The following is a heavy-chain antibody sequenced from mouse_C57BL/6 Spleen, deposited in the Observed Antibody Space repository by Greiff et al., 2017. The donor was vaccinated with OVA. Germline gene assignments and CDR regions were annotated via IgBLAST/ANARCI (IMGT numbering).Heavy chain of an antibody. Sequence: QLQESGPGLVKPSQSLSLTCSVTGYSITSGYYWNWIRQFPGNQLEWMGYISYDGSNNYNPSLKNRISITRDTSKNQFFLKLNSVTTEDTATYYCARDDYDGRGFDYWGQGTTLTVSS. CDR1: GYSITSGYY. V-gene: IGHV3-6*01. CDR3: ARDDYDGRGFDY. CDR2: ISYDGSN. D-gene: IGHD2-4*01. J-gene: IGHJ2*01.